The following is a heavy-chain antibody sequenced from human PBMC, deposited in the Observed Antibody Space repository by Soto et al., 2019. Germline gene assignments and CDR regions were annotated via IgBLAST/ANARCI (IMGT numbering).Heavy chain of an antibody. CDR2: ISGSDGST. V-gene: IGHV3-23*01. CDR3: AKDKYAGSWYRSDS. J-gene: IGHJ4*02. Sequence: EVQLLESGGGLVQPGGSLRLSCAASGFTFSTYAMSWVRQAPGKGLEWVSAISGSDGSTCYADSVKGRFTISRDNSKNTLYLQMKSLRAEDTAVYYCAKDKYAGSWYRSDSWGQGTLVTVSS. CDR1: GFTFSTYA. D-gene: IGHD6-13*01.